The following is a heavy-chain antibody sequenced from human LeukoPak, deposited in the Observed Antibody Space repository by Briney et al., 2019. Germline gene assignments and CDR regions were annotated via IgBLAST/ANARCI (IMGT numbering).Heavy chain of an antibody. V-gene: IGHV3-15*01. D-gene: IGHD2-21*01. Sequence: GGSLRLSCAGSGFTFSNAWLSWVRQAPGKGLEWVGRIKRKTDGGATDYATPGKGRLTISRYDSTNTLYLQMNSLKPEHSGVYSCIPMWAFDMWVQGTMVTVSS. CDR2: IKRKTDGGAT. CDR1: GFTFSNAW. CDR3: IPMWAFDM. J-gene: IGHJ3*02.